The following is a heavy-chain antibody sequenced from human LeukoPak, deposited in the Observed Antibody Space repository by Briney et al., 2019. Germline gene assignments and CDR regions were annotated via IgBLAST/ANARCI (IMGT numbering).Heavy chain of an antibody. Sequence: GGSLSLSCAASGLTFSSYGMSWVRQAPGRGLEWVSAISTTGGTTYYADSVRGRFTISRDNSRNTLYLQMNSLRAEDTAIYYCAKNGDRGAYCSGGTCYPYYYYYMDVWGKGTTVTISS. D-gene: IGHD2-15*01. CDR2: ISTTGGTT. J-gene: IGHJ6*03. V-gene: IGHV3-23*01. CDR3: AKNGDRGAYCSGGTCYPYYYYYMDV. CDR1: GLTFSSYG.